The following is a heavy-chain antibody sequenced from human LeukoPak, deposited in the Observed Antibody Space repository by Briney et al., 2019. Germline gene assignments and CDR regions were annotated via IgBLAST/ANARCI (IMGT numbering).Heavy chain of an antibody. CDR1: GYTFTGYY. Sequence: ASVKVSCKASGYTFTGYYVHWVRQAPGQGLEWMGWINPNSGGTNYAQKFQGRVTMTRDTSISTAYMELSRLRSDDTAVYYCARARAALRNALNRPHAFDIWGQGTMVTVSS. CDR2: INPNSGGT. J-gene: IGHJ3*02. CDR3: ARARAALRNALNRPHAFDI. D-gene: IGHD1-1*01. V-gene: IGHV1-2*02.